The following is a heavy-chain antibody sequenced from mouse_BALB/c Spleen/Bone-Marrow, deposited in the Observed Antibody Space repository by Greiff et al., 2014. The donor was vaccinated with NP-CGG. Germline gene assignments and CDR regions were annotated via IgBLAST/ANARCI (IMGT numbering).Heavy chain of an antibody. CDR1: GYTFTNYF. CDR3: TRSGYYGYGWYFDV. Sequence: VQLQQSGAELVKPGASVMLSCRVSGYTFTNYFVYWVKQRPGQGLEWIGEINPSNDTPNFNEKFKSKATLTVDKSSSTAYMQLSSLTSEDSAVYYCTRSGYYGYGWYFDVWGAGTTVTVSS. V-gene: IGHV1S81*02. CDR2: INPSNDTP. D-gene: IGHD1-2*01. J-gene: IGHJ1*01.